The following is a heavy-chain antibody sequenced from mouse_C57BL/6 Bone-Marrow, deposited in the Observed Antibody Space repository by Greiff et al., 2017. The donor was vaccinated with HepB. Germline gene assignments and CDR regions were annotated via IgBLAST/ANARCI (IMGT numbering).Heavy chain of an antibody. CDR2: IRNKANNHAT. J-gene: IGHJ1*03. D-gene: IGHD2-2*01. CDR3: TRRVTTLYWYFDV. Sequence: EVKVEESGGGLVQPGGSMKLSCAASGFTFSDAWMDWVRQSPEKGLEWVAEIRNKANNHATYYAESVKGRFTISRDDSKSSVYLQMNSLRAEDTGIYYCTRRVTTLYWYFDVWGTGTTVTVSS. V-gene: IGHV6-6*01. CDR1: GFTFSDAW.